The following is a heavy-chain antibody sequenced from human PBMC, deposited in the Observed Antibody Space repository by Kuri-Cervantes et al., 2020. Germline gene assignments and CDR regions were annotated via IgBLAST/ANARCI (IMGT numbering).Heavy chain of an antibody. D-gene: IGHD6-13*01. CDR3: ARERRGSSSLPYDAFDI. CDR2: ISAYNGNT. Sequence: ASVKVSCKASGYTFTSYGISWVRRAPGQGLEWMGWISAYNGNTNYAQKLQGRVTMTTDTSTSTAYMELRSLRSDDTAVYYCARERRGSSSLPYDAFDIWGQGTMVTVSS. CDR1: GYTFTSYG. V-gene: IGHV1-18*01. J-gene: IGHJ3*02.